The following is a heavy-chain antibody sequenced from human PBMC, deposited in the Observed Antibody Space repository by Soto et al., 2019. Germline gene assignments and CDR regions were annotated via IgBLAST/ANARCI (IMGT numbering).Heavy chain of an antibody. Sequence: GGSLRLSCAASGFTFSSYGMHWVRQAPGKGLEWVAVIWYDGSNKYYADSVKGRFTISRDNSKNTLYLQMNSLRAEDTAVYYCARGANVLEWLSPPLNWGQGTLVTVSS. J-gene: IGHJ4*02. V-gene: IGHV3-33*01. CDR3: ARGANVLEWLSPPLN. D-gene: IGHD3-3*01. CDR1: GFTFSSYG. CDR2: IWYDGSNK.